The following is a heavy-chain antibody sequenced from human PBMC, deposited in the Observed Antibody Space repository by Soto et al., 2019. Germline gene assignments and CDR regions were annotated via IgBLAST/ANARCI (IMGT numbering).Heavy chain of an antibody. Sequence: GASVKVSCKASGGTFSSYAISWVRQAPGQGLEWTGGIIPIFGTANYAQKFQGRVTITADESTSTAYTELSSLRSEDTAVYYCARGPPIVVVVAATNTSPNWFDPWGQGTLVTVS. V-gene: IGHV1-69*13. D-gene: IGHD2-15*01. CDR1: GGTFSSYA. CDR3: ARGPPIVVVVAATNTSPNWFDP. CDR2: IIPIFGTA. J-gene: IGHJ5*02.